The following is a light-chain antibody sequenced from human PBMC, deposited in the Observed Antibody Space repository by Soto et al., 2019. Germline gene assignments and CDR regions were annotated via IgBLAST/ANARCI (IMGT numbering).Light chain of an antibody. CDR3: QQYGSSPGT. CDR2: GAS. CDR1: QSVTSNY. J-gene: IGKJ1*01. Sequence: IVLTQSPGTLSLSPGERATLSCRASQSVTSNYLAWYQQKPGQAPWLLIFGASIRATGLPDRFSGSGSGTDFTLTISRLEPEDFAVYYCQQYGSSPGTFGQGTKADI. V-gene: IGKV3-20*01.